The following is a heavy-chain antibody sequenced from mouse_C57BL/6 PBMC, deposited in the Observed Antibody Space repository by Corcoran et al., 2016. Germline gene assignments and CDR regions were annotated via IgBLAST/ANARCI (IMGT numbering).Heavy chain of an antibody. J-gene: IGHJ3*01. V-gene: IGHV1-66*01. CDR2: IYPGSGNT. Sequence: QVQLQQSGPELGKPGASVKISCKASGYSFTSYYIHWVKPRPGQGLEWLGWIYPGSGNTKYNEKFKGKATLTADTSSSTDYMQLSSLTSEDSAVYYCARNYGSSSDWFAYWGQGTLVTVSA. CDR3: ARNYGSSSDWFAY. CDR1: GYSFTSYY. D-gene: IGHD1-1*01.